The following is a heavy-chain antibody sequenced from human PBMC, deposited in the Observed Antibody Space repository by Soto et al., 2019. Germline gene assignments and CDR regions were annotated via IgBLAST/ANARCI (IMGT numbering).Heavy chain of an antibody. CDR3: ATTRSDGYSDS. CDR1: GPSMSSYY. Sequence: QVQLQESGPGLVKPSETLSLTCTVSGPSMSSYYWSWVRQAPGKGLEWIGYVHYKPYTNYNPSLTSRVTISLATFKNPFSLRLKSVTAADTAVYYCATTRSDGYSDSWGQGTLVIVSS. V-gene: IGHV4-59*08. CDR2: VHYKPYT. D-gene: IGHD3-22*01. J-gene: IGHJ4*02.